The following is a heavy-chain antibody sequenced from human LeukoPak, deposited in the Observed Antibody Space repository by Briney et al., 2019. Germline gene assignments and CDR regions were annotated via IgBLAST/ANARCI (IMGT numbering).Heavy chain of an antibody. Sequence: ASVKVSCQASGYTFTAFYIYWVRQAPGEGVEWMAWINPNSGGTNYTQKFQGRVAMTSDTPIPTAYMELSRLKSDDTAVYYCARDIGDYDFWSGYGMEVWGQGTTVTVSS. J-gene: IGHJ6*02. CDR2: INPNSGGT. CDR1: GYTFTAFY. CDR3: ARDIGDYDFWSGYGMEV. V-gene: IGHV1-2*02. D-gene: IGHD3-3*01.